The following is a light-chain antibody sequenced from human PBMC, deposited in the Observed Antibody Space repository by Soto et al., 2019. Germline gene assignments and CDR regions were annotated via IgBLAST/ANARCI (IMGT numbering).Light chain of an antibody. J-gene: IGKJ2*01. CDR3: QQFDNVVFT. CDR1: QAITNS. CDR2: DAS. V-gene: IGKV1-33*01. Sequence: DIQMTQSPSSLSASVGDRVTITCQASQAITNSLNWYQQKSGKAPRLLIYDASNLQMGVPSRFSGRRSGRNFTFTISSLQPEDIATYYCQQFDNVVFTFGQGTKLDIK.